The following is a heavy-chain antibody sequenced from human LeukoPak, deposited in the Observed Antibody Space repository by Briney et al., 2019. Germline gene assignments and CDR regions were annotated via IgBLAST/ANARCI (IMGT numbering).Heavy chain of an antibody. V-gene: IGHV3-53*01. Sequence: GGSLRLSCAASGFTVSSNYMSWVRQAPGKGLEWVSVIYSGGSTYYADSVKGRFTISRDNSKNTLYLQMNSLRAEDTAVYYCAKDPTAARTPCYWGQGTLVTVSS. CDR3: AKDPTAARTPCY. D-gene: IGHD6-13*01. J-gene: IGHJ4*02. CDR1: GFTVSSNY. CDR2: IYSGGST.